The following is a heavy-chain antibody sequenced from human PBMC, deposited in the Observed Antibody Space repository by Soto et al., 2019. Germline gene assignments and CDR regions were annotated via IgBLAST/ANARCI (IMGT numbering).Heavy chain of an antibody. CDR1: GFTFSYFD. D-gene: IGHD5-18*01. J-gene: IGHJ2*01. CDR2: IGITGDT. V-gene: IGHV3-13*01. CDR3: ARGRVSGAETGMVGWFFDL. Sequence: EVQLVESGGGLVQPGGSLRLSCVASGFTFSYFDMHWVRQATGKGLEWVSGIGITGDTFSPDSVKGRFTTSREDDKNSFYLQMNTLRAGDTAVYYCARGRVSGAETGMVGWFFDLWGRGTLVTVSS.